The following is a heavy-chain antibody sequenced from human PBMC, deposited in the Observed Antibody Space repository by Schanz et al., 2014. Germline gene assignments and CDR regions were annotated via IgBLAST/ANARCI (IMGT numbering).Heavy chain of an antibody. CDR2: IYHTGST. CDR3: ARGGYGSGSYREFDY. J-gene: IGHJ4*02. Sequence: QVQLQQWGAGLLKPSETLSLTCGVFGGSFSGYYWSWIRQPPGKGLEWIGEIYHTGSTNYNPSLRGRVSFSVSQPKNQSSLKVTSVPAADTAVYYCARGGYGSGSYREFDYWGQGTLVTVSS. V-gene: IGHV4-34*01. CDR1: GGSFSGYY. D-gene: IGHD3-10*01.